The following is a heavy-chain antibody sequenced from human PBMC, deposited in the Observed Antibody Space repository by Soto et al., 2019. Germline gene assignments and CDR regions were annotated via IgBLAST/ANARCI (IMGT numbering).Heavy chain of an antibody. V-gene: IGHV3-53*01. Sequence: DVQLVESVGGLIQPGGSLRLSCEASGLTVTGKKYVAWVRQAPGKGLEWVSGVYDTDGIYYADSVKGRFTSSRDNSKTIVYLEMNSLTPDDTAVYYCATWRLREHAYDIWGLGTTVTVSS. CDR2: VYDTDGI. CDR1: GLTVTGKKY. D-gene: IGHD4-17*01. CDR3: ATWRLREHAYDI. J-gene: IGHJ3*02.